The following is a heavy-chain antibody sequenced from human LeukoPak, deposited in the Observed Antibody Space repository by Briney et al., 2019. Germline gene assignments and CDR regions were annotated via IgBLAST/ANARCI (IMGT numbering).Heavy chain of an antibody. J-gene: IGHJ5*02. V-gene: IGHV4-59*08. CDR1: GGSISSYY. CDR2: IYYSGST. Sequence: SETLSLTCTVSGGSISSYYWSWIRQPPGKGLEWNGYIYYSGSTNYNPSLKSRVTISVDTSKNQFSLKLSSVTAADTAVYYCARHGAVAFRFDPWGQGTLVTVSS. CDR3: ARHGAVAFRFDP. D-gene: IGHD6-19*01.